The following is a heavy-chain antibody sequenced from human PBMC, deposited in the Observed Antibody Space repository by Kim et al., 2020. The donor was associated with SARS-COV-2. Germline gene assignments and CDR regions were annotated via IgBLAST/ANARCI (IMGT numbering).Heavy chain of an antibody. CDR1: GGSFSGYY. D-gene: IGHD2-2*01. CDR3: ARGRAQLPYYYYYYGMDV. Sequence: SETLSLTCAVYGGSFSGYYWSWIRQPPGKGLEWIGEINHSGSTNYNPSLKSRVTISVDTSKNQFSLKLSSVTAADTAVYYCARGRAQLPYYYYYYGMDVWGQGTTVTVSS. V-gene: IGHV4-34*01. CDR2: INHSGST. J-gene: IGHJ6*02.